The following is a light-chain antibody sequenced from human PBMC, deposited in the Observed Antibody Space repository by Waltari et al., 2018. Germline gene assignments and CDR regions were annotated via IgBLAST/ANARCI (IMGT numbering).Light chain of an antibody. Sequence: EIVMTQSPATLSVSLGDRATLSCRARQSISSNLAWYQQKPGQAPRLLIFGASTRATGIPTRFSGSGSGTEFTLTISSLQSEDFAIYYCQQYNNWLWTFGQGTEVEIK. CDR1: QSISSN. CDR2: GAS. J-gene: IGKJ1*01. CDR3: QQYNNWLWT. V-gene: IGKV3-15*01.